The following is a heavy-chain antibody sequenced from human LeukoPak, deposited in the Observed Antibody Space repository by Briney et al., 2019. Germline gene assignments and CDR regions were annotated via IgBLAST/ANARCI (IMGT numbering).Heavy chain of an antibody. Sequence: PSETLSPTCTVSGGSISSSSYYWGWIRQPPGKGLEWIGSIYYSGSTYYNPSLKSRVTISVDTSKNQFSLKLSSVTAADTAVYYCARHVNGWFDPWGQGTLVTVSS. D-gene: IGHD2-8*01. V-gene: IGHV4-39*01. J-gene: IGHJ5*02. CDR2: IYYSGST. CDR3: ARHVNGWFDP. CDR1: GGSISSSSYY.